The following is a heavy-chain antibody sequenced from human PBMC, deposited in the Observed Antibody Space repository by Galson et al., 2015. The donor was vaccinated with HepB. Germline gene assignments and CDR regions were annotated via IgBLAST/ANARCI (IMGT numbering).Heavy chain of an antibody. D-gene: IGHD2-21*01. CDR3: ARLNSILWWYDL. J-gene: IGHJ2*01. CDR2: ISSNGGST. V-gene: IGHV3-64*01. CDR1: GFTFSSYA. Sequence: SLRLSCAASGFTFSSYAMHWVRQAPGKGLEYVSAISSNGGSTYYANSVKGRFTISRDNSKNTLYLQMGSLRAEDMAVYYCARLNSILWWYDLWGRGTLVTVSS.